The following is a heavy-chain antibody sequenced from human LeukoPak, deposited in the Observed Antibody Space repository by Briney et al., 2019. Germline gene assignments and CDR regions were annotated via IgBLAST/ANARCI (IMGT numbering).Heavy chain of an antibody. CDR1: GFTVDSNY. Sequence: PGGSLRLSCAASGFTVDSNYLSWVRQAPGKGPEWVSSISSSSSYIYYADSVKGRFTISRDNAKNSLYLQMNSLRAEDTAVYYCARGVPHFDYWGQGTLVTVSS. J-gene: IGHJ4*02. D-gene: IGHD2-2*01. CDR2: ISSSSSYI. CDR3: ARGVPHFDY. V-gene: IGHV3-21*01.